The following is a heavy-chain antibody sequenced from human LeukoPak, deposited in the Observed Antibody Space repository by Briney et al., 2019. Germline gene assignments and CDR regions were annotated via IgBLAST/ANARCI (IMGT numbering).Heavy chain of an antibody. Sequence: GGSLRLSCEVSGFTFTIHWMSWVRQAPGKGLEWVSSISSSSSYLYYADSVKGRFTISRDNAKNSLYLQMNSLRAEDTAVYYCAIPLGVMATRYFDYWGQGALVTVSS. D-gene: IGHD5-24*01. CDR2: ISSSSSYL. CDR1: GFTFTIHW. J-gene: IGHJ4*02. CDR3: AIPLGVMATRYFDY. V-gene: IGHV3-21*01.